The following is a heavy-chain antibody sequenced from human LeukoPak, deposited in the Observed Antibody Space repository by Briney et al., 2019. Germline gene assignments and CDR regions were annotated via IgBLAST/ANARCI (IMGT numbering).Heavy chain of an antibody. V-gene: IGHV3-30*02. D-gene: IGHD3-3*01. Sequence: TGGSLRLSCAASGFTFSSYGMHWVRQAPGKGLEWVAFIRYDGSNKYYADSVKGRFTISRDNSKNTLYLQMNSLRAEDTAVYYCARYDFILIGYFDVWGRGTLVTVSS. J-gene: IGHJ2*01. CDR1: GFTFSSYG. CDR2: IRYDGSNK. CDR3: ARYDFILIGYFDV.